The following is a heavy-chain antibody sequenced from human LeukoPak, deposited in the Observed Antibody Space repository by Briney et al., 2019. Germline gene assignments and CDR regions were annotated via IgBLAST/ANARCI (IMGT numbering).Heavy chain of an antibody. J-gene: IGHJ4*02. V-gene: IGHV4-38-2*02. D-gene: IGHD5-12*01. CDR2: IYYSGDT. CDR1: GYTFTSYH. CDR3: ARDVAGNTFDY. Sequence: SCKASGYTFTSYHMHWIRQPPGKGLEWLGSIYYSGDTYNNPPLKSRVTISVDTAKSQFSLRLTSMTAADTAVYYCARDVAGNTFDYWGQGTLVTVSS.